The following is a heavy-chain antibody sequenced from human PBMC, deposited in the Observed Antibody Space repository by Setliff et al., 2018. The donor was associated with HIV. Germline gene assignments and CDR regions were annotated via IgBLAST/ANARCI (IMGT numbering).Heavy chain of an antibody. CDR2: ISGGGGGT. CDR1: GLTFSNYA. V-gene: IGHV3-23*01. CDR3: AKGTNYDILTGYHAFDV. D-gene: IGHD3-9*01. Sequence: PGGSLRLSCVASGLTFSNYAMSWVRQAPGKGLEWVSGISGGGGGTYYADSVKGRFTISRDNSKNTLFLEMNSLRADDTAVYYCAKGTNYDILTGYHAFDVWGQGTMVTVS. J-gene: IGHJ3*01.